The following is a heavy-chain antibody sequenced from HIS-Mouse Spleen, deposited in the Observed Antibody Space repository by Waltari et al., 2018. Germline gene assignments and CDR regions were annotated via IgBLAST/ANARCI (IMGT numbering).Heavy chain of an antibody. Sequence: QLQLQESGPGLVKPSETLSLTCTVSGGSISSSSYYWGWIRQPPGKGLEWIGSIYYSGSTYYTPSLKSRVTISGDTSTNQCSLKRSSVTAADTAVYYCAREIPYSSSWYDWYFDLWGRGTLVTVSS. CDR3: AREIPYSSSWYDWYFDL. V-gene: IGHV4-39*07. CDR2: IYYSGST. CDR1: GGSISSSSYY. D-gene: IGHD6-13*01. J-gene: IGHJ2*01.